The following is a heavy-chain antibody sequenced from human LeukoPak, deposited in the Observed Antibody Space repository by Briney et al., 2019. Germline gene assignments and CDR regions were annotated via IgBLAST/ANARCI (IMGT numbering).Heavy chain of an antibody. J-gene: IGHJ5*02. V-gene: IGHV1-69*13. CDR3: ARELEGFDP. CDR2: IIPIFGTA. CDR1: GGTFGSYA. Sequence: ASVTVSCKAPGGTFGSYAISWVRQAPGQGLEWMGGIIPIFGTANYAQKFQGRVTITADESTSTAYMELSRLRSDDTAVYYCARELEGFDPWGQGTLVTVSS. D-gene: IGHD1-1*01.